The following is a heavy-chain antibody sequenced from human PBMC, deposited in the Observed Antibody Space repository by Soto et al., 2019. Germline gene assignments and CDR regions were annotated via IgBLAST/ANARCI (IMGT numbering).Heavy chain of an antibody. V-gene: IGHV3-30-3*01. D-gene: IGHD6-19*01. CDR1: GFTFSSYA. Sequence: QVQLVESGGGVVQPGRSLRLSCAASGFTFSSYAMHWVRQAPGKGLEWAAVISYDGSNKYYADSVKGRFTISRDNSKNTLYLQMNSLRAEDTAVYYCARDRGSGWYFDYWGQGTLVTVSS. CDR2: ISYDGSNK. J-gene: IGHJ4*02. CDR3: ARDRGSGWYFDY.